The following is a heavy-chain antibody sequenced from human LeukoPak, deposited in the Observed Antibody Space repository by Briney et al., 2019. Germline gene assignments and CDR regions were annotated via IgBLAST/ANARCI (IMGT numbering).Heavy chain of an antibody. CDR2: ISWNSGSI. J-gene: IGHJ4*02. CDR1: GFTFSDYY. V-gene: IGHV3-9*01. Sequence: PGGSLRLSCAASGFTFSDYYMSWIRQAPGKGLEWVSGISWNSGSIGYADSVKGRFTISRDNAKNSLYLQMNSLRAEDTALYYCAKGYSSGWYLFDYWGQGTLVTVSS. CDR3: AKGYSSGWYLFDY. D-gene: IGHD6-19*01.